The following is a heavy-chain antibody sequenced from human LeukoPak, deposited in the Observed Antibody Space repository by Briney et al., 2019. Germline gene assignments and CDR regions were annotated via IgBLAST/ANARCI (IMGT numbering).Heavy chain of an antibody. D-gene: IGHD2-2*01. V-gene: IGHV3-66*02. CDR3: ARGLLGHCSSISCYPGAFDN. J-gene: IGHJ3*02. CDR2: IYAGGNT. Sequence: GGSLRLSCAASGIAVRTNYISWVRQAPGKGLEWVSVIYAGGNTYYADSVKGRFTISRDNSKNTVYLQMNSLRSEDTAVYYCARGLLGHCSSISCYPGAFDNWGQGTMVSVSS. CDR1: GIAVRTNY.